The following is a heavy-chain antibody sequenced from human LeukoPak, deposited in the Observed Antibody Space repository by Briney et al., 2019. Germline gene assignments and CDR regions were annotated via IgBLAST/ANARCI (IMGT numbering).Heavy chain of an antibody. CDR3: ARDLKYYYGSGSSHY. CDR2: IKQVGSEK. V-gene: IGHV3-7*01. Sequence: GGSLRLSCAASGFTFSSYWMSWVRQAPGKGLEWVANIKQVGSEKYYVDSVKGRFTISRDNAKNSLYLQMNSLRAEDTAVYYCARDLKYYYGSGSSHYWGQGTLVTVSS. CDR1: GFTFSSYW. J-gene: IGHJ4*02. D-gene: IGHD3-10*01.